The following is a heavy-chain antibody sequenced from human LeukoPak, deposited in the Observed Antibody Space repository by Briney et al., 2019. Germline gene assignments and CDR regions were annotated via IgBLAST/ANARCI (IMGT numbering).Heavy chain of an antibody. V-gene: IGHV3-23*01. D-gene: IGHD5-18*01. J-gene: IGHJ4*02. CDR2: ISGSGGSA. Sequence: PGGSLRLSCAASRFTFSTYAMSWVRQAPGKGLEWVSGISGSGGSAYYADSVKGRFTISRDNSKNTLYLQMNSLRAEDTAVYYCAKPNTAMVSSPDYWGQGTLVTVSS. CDR1: RFTFSTYA. CDR3: AKPNTAMVSSPDY.